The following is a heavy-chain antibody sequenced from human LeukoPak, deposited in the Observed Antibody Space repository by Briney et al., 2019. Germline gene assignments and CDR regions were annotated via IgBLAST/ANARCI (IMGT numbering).Heavy chain of an antibody. V-gene: IGHV5-51*01. CDR3: ARHHSSGWTRDAFDI. CDR1: GYSFTNYW. CDR2: IYPGDSDT. D-gene: IGHD6-19*01. Sequence: GESLKISCKGSGYSFTNYWITWVRQMPRKGLEWMGIIYPGDSDTRYSPSFQGQVTISADKSISTAYLQWSSLKASDTAMYYCARHHSSGWTRDAFDIWGQGTMVTVSS. J-gene: IGHJ3*02.